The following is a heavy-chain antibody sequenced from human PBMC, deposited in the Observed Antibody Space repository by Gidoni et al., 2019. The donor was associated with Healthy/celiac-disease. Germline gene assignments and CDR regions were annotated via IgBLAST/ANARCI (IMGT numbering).Heavy chain of an antibody. D-gene: IGHD3-3*01. V-gene: IGHV3-48*01. Sequence: EVQLVESGGGLVQPGGSLRLSCAASGFTFSSYSMNWVRQAPGKGLECVSYISSRSSTIYYADSVKGRFTISRDNAKNSLYLQMNSLRAEDTAVYYCARVADFWSGYYIDYWGQGTLVTVSS. CDR1: GFTFSSYS. J-gene: IGHJ4*02. CDR2: ISSRSSTI. CDR3: ARVADFWSGYYIDY.